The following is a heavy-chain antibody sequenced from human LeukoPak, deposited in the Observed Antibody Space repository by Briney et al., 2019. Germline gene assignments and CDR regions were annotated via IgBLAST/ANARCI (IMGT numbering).Heavy chain of an antibody. Sequence: GGSLRLSCAASGFTFSSYSMNWVRQAPGKGLEWVSGISGSGGSTYYADSVKGRFTISRDNSRNTLYLQMNSLRAEDTAVYYCAKGYPGLPHDAFDIRGQGTMVTVSS. CDR3: AKGYPGLPHDAFDI. J-gene: IGHJ3*02. V-gene: IGHV3-23*01. D-gene: IGHD1-1*01. CDR1: GFTFSSYS. CDR2: ISGSGGST.